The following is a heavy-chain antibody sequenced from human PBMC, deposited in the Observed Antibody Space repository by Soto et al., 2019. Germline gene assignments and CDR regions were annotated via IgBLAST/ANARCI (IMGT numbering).Heavy chain of an antibody. D-gene: IGHD1-1*01. CDR2: ISSSVSTI. Sequence: QVQLVESGGGLVKPGGSLRLSCAASGFTFSDYYMSWIRQAPGKGLEWVSYISSSVSTIYYADSVKGRFTISTDNAKNTRDLQMNSLRAEDTAVYYCARVQNSWNDTALPYYYYYYYMDTWGKGSKVTVSS. CDR1: GFTFSDYY. CDR3: ARVQNSWNDTALPYYYYYYYMDT. V-gene: IGHV3-11*01. J-gene: IGHJ6*03.